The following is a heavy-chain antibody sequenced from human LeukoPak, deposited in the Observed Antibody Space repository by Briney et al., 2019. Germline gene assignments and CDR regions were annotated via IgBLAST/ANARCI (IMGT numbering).Heavy chain of an antibody. Sequence: ASVKVSCKASGYTFTSYGISWVRRAPGQGLEWMGWISAYNGNTKHAQKLQGRCTMTTDTSTSTAYMELRSLRSDDTAVYYCARGIPIVVVPAAIRDYYYYYYMDVWGKGTTVTVSS. CDR3: ARGIPIVVVPAAIRDYYYYYYMDV. V-gene: IGHV1-18*01. J-gene: IGHJ6*03. D-gene: IGHD2-2*01. CDR2: ISAYNGNT. CDR1: GYTFTSYG.